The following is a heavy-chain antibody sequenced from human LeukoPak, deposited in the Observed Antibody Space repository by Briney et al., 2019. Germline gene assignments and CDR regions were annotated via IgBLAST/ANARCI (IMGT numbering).Heavy chain of an antibody. V-gene: IGHV3-23*01. D-gene: IGHD2/OR15-2a*01. Sequence: GGSLRLSCAASGFTFSIYDMNWVRQAPGKGLEWVSSISGSGVDTYYADSVKGRFTISRDNSKNTLFLQMNSLRAEDTAVYYCTKDQSYSTDWYGTFDYWGQGTLVTVSS. CDR3: TKDQSYSTDWYGTFDY. CDR2: ISGSGVDT. J-gene: IGHJ4*02. CDR1: GFTFSIYD.